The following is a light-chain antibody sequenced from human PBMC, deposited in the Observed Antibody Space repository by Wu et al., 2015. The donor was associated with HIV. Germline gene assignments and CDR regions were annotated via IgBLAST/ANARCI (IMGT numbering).Light chain of an antibody. CDR3: QQYGNSPYS. CDR1: QSVTSSY. J-gene: IGKJ2*03. Sequence: EIVLTQSPGTLSLSPGERATLSCRASQSVTSSYLGWYQQKPGQAPRLLIYGASNRATGIPDRFSGSGSGTDFTLTISRLEPEDFAVYYCQQYGNSPYSFGQGTKREIK. CDR2: GAS. V-gene: IGKV3-20*01.